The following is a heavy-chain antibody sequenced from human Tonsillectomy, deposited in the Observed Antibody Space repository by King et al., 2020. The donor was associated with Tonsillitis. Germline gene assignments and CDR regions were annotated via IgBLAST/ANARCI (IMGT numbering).Heavy chain of an antibody. CDR3: AKDLFTFRSGSYFCVDY. CDR1: GFTFSSYG. V-gene: IGHV3-30*18. Sequence: QVQLVESGGGVVQPGRSLRLSCAASGFTFSSYGMHWVRQAPGKGLEWVAVISYDGSNKYYADSVKGRFTISRDNSKNTLYLQMNSLRAEDTAVYSCAKDLFTFRSGSYFCVDYWGQGTLVTVSS. D-gene: IGHD1-26*01. J-gene: IGHJ4*02. CDR2: ISYDGSNK.